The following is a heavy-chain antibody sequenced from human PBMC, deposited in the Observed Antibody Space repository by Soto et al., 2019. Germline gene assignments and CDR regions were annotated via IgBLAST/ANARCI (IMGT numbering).Heavy chain of an antibody. Sequence: GGSLRLSCSASGFIFSSYSMNWVRQAPGKGLEWVSSISSSSSYIYYADSVKGRFTISRDNAKNSLYLQMNSLRAEDTAVYYCASFEGIAAAGTSAYWGQGTLVTVSS. D-gene: IGHD6-13*01. CDR1: GFIFSSYS. CDR3: ASFEGIAAAGTSAY. V-gene: IGHV3-21*01. J-gene: IGHJ4*02. CDR2: ISSSSSYI.